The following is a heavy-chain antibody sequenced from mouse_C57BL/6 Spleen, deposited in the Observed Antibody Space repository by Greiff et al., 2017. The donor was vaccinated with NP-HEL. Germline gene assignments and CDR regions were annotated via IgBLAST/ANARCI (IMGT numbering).Heavy chain of an antibody. CDR1: GYTFTSYW. Sequence: QVQLQQPGAELVKPGASVKMSCKASGYTFTSYWITWVKPRPGQGLEWIGDIYPGTGSTNYNEKFKSKATLTVDTSSSTAYMQLSSLTSEDSAVYYCARLRRDYYAMDYWGQGTSVTVSS. J-gene: IGHJ4*01. V-gene: IGHV1-55*01. CDR2: IYPGTGST. CDR3: ARLRRDYYAMDY. D-gene: IGHD2-12*01.